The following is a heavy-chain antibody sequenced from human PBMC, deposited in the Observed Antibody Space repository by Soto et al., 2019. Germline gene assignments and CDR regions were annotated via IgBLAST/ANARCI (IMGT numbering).Heavy chain of an antibody. D-gene: IGHD3-16*02. V-gene: IGHV3-23*01. Sequence: GGSLGLSCAASGFTFSSYAMSWFRQAPGKGLEWVAAISGSGGSTYYADSVKGRFTISRDNSKNTLYLQMNSLRAEDTAVYYCAKPDSVDYDYVWGSYRFNAFDIWGQGTMVTVSS. J-gene: IGHJ3*02. CDR2: ISGSGGST. CDR1: GFTFSSYA. CDR3: AKPDSVDYDYVWGSYRFNAFDI.